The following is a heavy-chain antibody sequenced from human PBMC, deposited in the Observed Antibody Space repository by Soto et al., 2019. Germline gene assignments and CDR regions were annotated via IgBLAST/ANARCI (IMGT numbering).Heavy chain of an antibody. CDR1: GGSISSYY. CDR2: IYYSGST. Sequence: SETLSLTCSVSGGSISSYYWSWIRQPPWKGLEWIGYIYYSGSTNYNPSLKSRVTISVDTSKNQFSLKLSSVTAADTAVYYCATRSQYSSGWYDYYYGMDVWGQGTTVTVSS. D-gene: IGHD6-19*01. J-gene: IGHJ6*02. CDR3: ATRSQYSSGWYDYYYGMDV. V-gene: IGHV4-59*01.